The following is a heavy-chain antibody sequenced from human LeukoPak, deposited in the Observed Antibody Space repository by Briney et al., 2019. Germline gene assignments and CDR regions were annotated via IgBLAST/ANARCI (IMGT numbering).Heavy chain of an antibody. CDR1: EFTFSSYS. D-gene: IGHD1-26*01. J-gene: IGHJ5*02. CDR2: ISSSSSYI. CDR3: ARDRSPAPIPPLRKKSNWFDP. Sequence: PGGSLRLSCAVSEFTFSSYSMNWVRQAPGKGLEWLSSISSSSSYIYYADSVKGRFTISRDNAKNSLYLQMNSLRAEDTAVYYCARDRSPAPIPPLRKKSNWFDPWGQGTLVTVSS. V-gene: IGHV3-21*01.